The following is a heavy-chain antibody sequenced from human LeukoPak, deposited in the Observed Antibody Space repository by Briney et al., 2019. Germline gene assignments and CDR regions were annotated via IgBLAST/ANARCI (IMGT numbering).Heavy chain of an antibody. CDR2: IYYSGST. CDR1: GGSISSSSYY. Sequence: SETLSLTCTVSGGSISSSSYYWGWIRQPPGKGLEWIGSIYYSGSTYYNPSLKSRVTISVDTSKNQFSLKLSSVTAADTAVYYCARALDGDKTLDAFDIWGQGTMVTVSS. CDR3: ARALDGDKTLDAFDI. J-gene: IGHJ3*02. V-gene: IGHV4-39*07. D-gene: IGHD4-17*01.